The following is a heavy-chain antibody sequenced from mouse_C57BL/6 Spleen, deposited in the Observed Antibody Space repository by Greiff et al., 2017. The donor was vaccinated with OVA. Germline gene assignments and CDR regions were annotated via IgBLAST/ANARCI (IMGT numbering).Heavy chain of an antibody. V-gene: IGHV1-55*01. Sequence: QVQLKQSGAELVKPGASVKMSCKASGYTFTSYWITWVKQRPGQGLEWIGDIYPGSGSTNYNEKFKSKATLTVDTSSSTAYMQLSSLTSEDSAVYYCARLGYYDYDESYFDYWGQGTTLTVSS. CDR3: ARLGYYDYDESYFDY. CDR1: GYTFTSYW. D-gene: IGHD2-4*01. CDR2: IYPGSGST. J-gene: IGHJ2*01.